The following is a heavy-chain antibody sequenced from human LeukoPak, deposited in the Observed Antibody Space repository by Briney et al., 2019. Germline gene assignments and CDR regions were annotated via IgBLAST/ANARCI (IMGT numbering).Heavy chain of an antibody. CDR3: ARADRIVGATTPRGRFDP. CDR2: INPNSGGT. J-gene: IGHJ5*02. Sequence: SVKVSCKASGYTFTGYYMHWVRQAPGQGLEWMGWINPNSGGTNYAQKFQGRVTMTRDTSISTAYMELSRLRSDDTAVYYCARADRIVGATTPRGRFDPWGQGTLVTVSS. D-gene: IGHD1-26*01. CDR1: GYTFTGYY. V-gene: IGHV1-2*02.